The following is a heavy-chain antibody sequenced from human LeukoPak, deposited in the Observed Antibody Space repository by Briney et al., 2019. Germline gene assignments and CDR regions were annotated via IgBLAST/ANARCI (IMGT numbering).Heavy chain of an antibody. J-gene: IGHJ4*02. CDR2: ISSGSRYI. CDR3: ARDYGSGWHDFDY. Sequence: GGSLRLSCAASGSTFSNYGLNWVRQAPGKGLEWVSSISSGSRYIYYADSVKGRFTISRDNTRNSLYLQMNSLRGEDTAVYYCARDYGSGWHDFDYWGQGTLVTVSS. D-gene: IGHD6-19*01. CDR1: GSTFSNYG. V-gene: IGHV3-21*01.